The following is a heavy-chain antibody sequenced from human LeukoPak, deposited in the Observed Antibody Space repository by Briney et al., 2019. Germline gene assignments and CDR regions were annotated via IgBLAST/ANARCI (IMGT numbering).Heavy chain of an antibody. CDR1: GFTVSSNY. CDR3: ARDSPLWGDAFDI. Sequence: GGSLRLSCAASGFTVSSNYMSWVRQAPGKGLEWVSVIYSGGSTYYADSVKGRFTISRDNSKNTLYLQMNSLRAEDTAVYYCARDSPLWGDAFDIWGQGTMVTVSS. V-gene: IGHV3-53*01. J-gene: IGHJ3*02. CDR2: IYSGGST. D-gene: IGHD3-16*01.